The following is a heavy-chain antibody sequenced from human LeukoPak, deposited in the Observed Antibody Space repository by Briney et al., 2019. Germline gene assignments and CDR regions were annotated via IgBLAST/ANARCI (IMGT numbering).Heavy chain of an antibody. Sequence: ASVNVSCKASGYTSTGYYMHWVRQAPGQGREWMGWINPNSGGTNYAQKFQGRVTMTSDTSITTAYMELSRMRFDDTAVYYCATAGSPTAAFDIWGQGTMVTVSS. D-gene: IGHD2-21*02. CDR1: GYTSTGYY. J-gene: IGHJ3*02. CDR2: INPNSGGT. V-gene: IGHV1-2*02. CDR3: ATAGSPTAAFDI.